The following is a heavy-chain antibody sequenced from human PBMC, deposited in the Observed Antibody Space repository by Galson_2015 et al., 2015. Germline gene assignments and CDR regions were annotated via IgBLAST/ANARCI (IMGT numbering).Heavy chain of an antibody. Sequence: SVKVSCKASGYTFTSYAMHWVRQAPGQRLEWMGWINAGNGNTKYSQKFQGRVTITRDTSASTAYMELSSLRSEDTAVYYCALSHRNAGRIAARREGPYYFDYWGQGTLVTVSS. CDR3: ALSHRNAGRIAARREGPYYFDY. J-gene: IGHJ4*02. V-gene: IGHV1-3*01. CDR1: GYTFTSYA. CDR2: INAGNGNT. D-gene: IGHD6-6*01.